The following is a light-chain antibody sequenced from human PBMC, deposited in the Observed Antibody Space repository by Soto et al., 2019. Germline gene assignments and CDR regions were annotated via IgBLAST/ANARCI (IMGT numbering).Light chain of an antibody. V-gene: IGKV3-15*01. Sequence: EIVMTQSPATLSVSPGERATLSCRASQSFSSNLAWYQQKPGQAPRLLIYGASTRATGIPARFSGSGSGTEFTLTISSLQSEDFGVYCCQQYNNWPKTFGQGTKVDIX. J-gene: IGKJ1*01. CDR1: QSFSSN. CDR3: QQYNNWPKT. CDR2: GAS.